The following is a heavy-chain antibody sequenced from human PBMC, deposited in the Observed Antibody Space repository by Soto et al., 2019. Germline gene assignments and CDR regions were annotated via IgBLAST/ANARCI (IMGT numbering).Heavy chain of an antibody. J-gene: IGHJ3*02. D-gene: IGHD3-22*01. CDR1: GYTFTGYY. CDR2: INPNSGGT. Sequence: ASVKVSCKASGYTFTGYYMHWVRQAPGQGLEWMGWINPNSGGTNYAQKFQGRVTMTRDTSISTAYMELSRLRSDDTAVYYCARDLGSMYYYDSSGYYHDAFDIWGQGTMVTVSS. CDR3: ARDLGSMYYYDSSGYYHDAFDI. V-gene: IGHV1-2*02.